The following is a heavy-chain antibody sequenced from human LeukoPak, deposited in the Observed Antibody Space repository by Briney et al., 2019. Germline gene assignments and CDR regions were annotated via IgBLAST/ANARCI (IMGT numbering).Heavy chain of an antibody. V-gene: IGHV4-59*11. CDR3: ARAGWEIRDAFDI. J-gene: IGHJ3*02. Sequence: PSETLSLTCTVSGGSISSHYWSWIRQPPGKGLEWIGYIYYSGSTNYNPSLKSRVTISVDTSKNQFSLKLSSVTPADTAVYYCARAGWEIRDAFDIWGQGTMVTVSS. CDR2: IYYSGST. D-gene: IGHD1-26*01. CDR1: GGSISSHY.